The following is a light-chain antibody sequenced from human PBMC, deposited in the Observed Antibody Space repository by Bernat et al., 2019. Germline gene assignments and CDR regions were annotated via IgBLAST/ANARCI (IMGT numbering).Light chain of an antibody. CDR1: RSNIGSDD. J-gene: IGLJ3*02. CDR2: RTT. Sequence: QSVLTQPPSASGTPGQRVTISCSGSRSNIGSDDVNWYQQLPGTAPKLLIYRTTRRPSGVPDRFSGSKSGNTASLIVSGLQAEDEADYYCSSYAGSKTWVFGGGTKLTVL. CDR3: SSYAGSKTWV. V-gene: IGLV1-44*01.